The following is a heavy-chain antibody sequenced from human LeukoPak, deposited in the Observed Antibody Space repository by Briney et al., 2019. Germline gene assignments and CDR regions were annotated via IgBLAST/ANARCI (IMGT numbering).Heavy chain of an antibody. J-gene: IGHJ6*03. CDR3: ARALQRGTRHYMDV. D-gene: IGHD1-1*01. CDR1: GYSFTGYY. CDR2: INPNSGGT. V-gene: IGHV1-2*02. Sequence: ASVKVSCKASGYSFTGYYMHWVRQAPGQGLEWMGWINPNSGGTNYAQKFQGRVTMTRDTSISTAYMELSRLRSDDTAVYYCARALQRGTRHYMDVWGKGTTVTISS.